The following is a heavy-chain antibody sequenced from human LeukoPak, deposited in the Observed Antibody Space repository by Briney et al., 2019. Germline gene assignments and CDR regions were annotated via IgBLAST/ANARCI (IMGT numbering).Heavy chain of an antibody. V-gene: IGHV1-69*05. J-gene: IGHJ4*02. Sequence: SVKVSCKASGGTFSSYAISWVRQAPGQGLEWMGGIIPIFGAANYAQKFQGRVTITTDESTSTAYMELSSLRSEDTAVYYCARDHGEMGSSSLDYWGREPWSPSPQ. CDR3: ARDHGEMGSSSLDY. CDR2: IIPIFGAA. D-gene: IGHD6-6*01. CDR1: GGTFSSYA.